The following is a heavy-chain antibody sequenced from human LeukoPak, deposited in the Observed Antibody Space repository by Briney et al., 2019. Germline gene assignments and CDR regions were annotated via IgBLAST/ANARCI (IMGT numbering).Heavy chain of an antibody. CDR2: IKSKADGGTI. V-gene: IGHV3-15*01. CDR1: GFTFSNYW. J-gene: IGHJ2*01. CDR3: ATGWYLDF. Sequence: GGSLRLSCAASGFTFSNYWMSWVRQAPGKGLEWIGRIKSKADGGTIDYAAPVKGRFTISRDDSKNTVYLQMNSLKIEDTAVYYCATGWYLDFWGRGTLVTVSS.